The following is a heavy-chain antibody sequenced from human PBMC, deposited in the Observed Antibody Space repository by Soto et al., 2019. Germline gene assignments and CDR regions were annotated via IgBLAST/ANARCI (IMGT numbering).Heavy chain of an antibody. CDR1: GGSFSSNNFY. CDR3: VKDPGPPRNYFYGMAG. CDR2: IYHTGTT. V-gene: IGHV4-31*03. Sequence: SEILSLTCTVSGGSFSSNNFYWSWIRQFPGKGLEWIGYIYHTGTTYYSPSFESRVTISLDTSNNQFSLRLASVTAADTATYYCVKDPGPPRNYFYGMAGWGQGITVTVSS. J-gene: IGHJ6*02. D-gene: IGHD7-27*01.